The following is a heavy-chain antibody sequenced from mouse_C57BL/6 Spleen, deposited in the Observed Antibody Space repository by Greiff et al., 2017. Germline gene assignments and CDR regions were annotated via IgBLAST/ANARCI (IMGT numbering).Heavy chain of an antibody. CDR2: IYPSDSET. D-gene: IGHD2-1*01. Sequence: QVQLQQSGAELVRPGSSVKLSCKASGYTFTSYWMDWVKQRPGQGLEWIGNIYPSDSETHYNQKFKDKATLTVDKSSSTAYMQLSSLTSEDSAVYYCARGRDGNYYWGQGTTLTVSS. V-gene: IGHV1-61*01. J-gene: IGHJ2*01. CDR3: ARGRDGNYY. CDR1: GYTFTSYW.